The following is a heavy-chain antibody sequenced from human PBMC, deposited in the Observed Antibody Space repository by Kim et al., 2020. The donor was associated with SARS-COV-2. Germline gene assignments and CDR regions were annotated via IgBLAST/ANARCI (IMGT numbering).Heavy chain of an antibody. CDR3: ARGDYYDSSGYLYYFDY. D-gene: IGHD3-22*01. J-gene: IGHJ4*02. Sequence: RKSRVTISVDTSKNQFSLMLSAVNAADTAVYYCARGDYYDSSGYLYYFDYWGQGTLVTVSS. V-gene: IGHV4-34*01.